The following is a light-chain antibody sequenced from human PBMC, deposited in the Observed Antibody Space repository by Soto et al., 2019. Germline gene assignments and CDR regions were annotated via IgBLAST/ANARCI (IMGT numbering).Light chain of an antibody. CDR3: SSYAASGARV. CDR1: SSDVGGYNS. Sequence: QSVLTQPASVSGSPGQSITISCTGTSSDVGGYNSVSWYQQHPGKAPQLMIYDVTYRPSGISSRFSGSKSGDTASLTISGLQAADEADYYCSSYAASGARVFGGGTMLTVL. V-gene: IGLV2-14*03. CDR2: DVT. J-gene: IGLJ2*01.